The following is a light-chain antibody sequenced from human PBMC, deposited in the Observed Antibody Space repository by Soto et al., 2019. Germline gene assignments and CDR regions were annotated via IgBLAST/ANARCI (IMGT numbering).Light chain of an antibody. CDR2: GAS. J-gene: IGKJ2*01. V-gene: IGKV3-20*01. CDR3: QQYGSLPYI. Sequence: EIVLTQSPGTLSLSPGERATLSCRASQSVSSSYLAWYQQKPGQAPRLLIYGASSRATVIPDRFSGSGSGTDFILTISILEPVDFLVYYCQQYGSLPYIFGQGIKLEIK. CDR1: QSVSSSY.